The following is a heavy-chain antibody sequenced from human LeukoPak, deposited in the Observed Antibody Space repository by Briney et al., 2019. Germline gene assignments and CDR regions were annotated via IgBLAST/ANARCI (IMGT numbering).Heavy chain of an antibody. J-gene: IGHJ3*02. Sequence: LSGGSLRLSCAASGFTFSSYAMSWVRQAPGKGLEWVSAISGSGGSTYYADSVKGRFTISRDNYKNTLYLQMNSLRAEDTAVYYCAKDGRITIFGVGFWDIWGQGTMVTVSS. D-gene: IGHD3-3*01. CDR3: AKDGRITIFGVGFWDI. CDR2: ISGSGGST. CDR1: GFTFSSYA. V-gene: IGHV3-23*01.